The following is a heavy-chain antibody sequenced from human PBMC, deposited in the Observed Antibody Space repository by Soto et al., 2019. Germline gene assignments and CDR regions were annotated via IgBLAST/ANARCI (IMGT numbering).Heavy chain of an antibody. Sequence: GESLKISCAASGFTFSSYVMSWVRQAPGKGLEWVSSIIAVGGSTEYYTDSVKGRFTISRDNAKNTLYLQMNSLRAEDTAVYYCATGKYSCAWENGWDHWGQGARVTVSA. CDR3: ATGKYSCAWENGWDH. D-gene: IGHD6-19*01. V-gene: IGHV3-23*01. J-gene: IGHJ4*02. CDR1: GFTFSSYV. CDR2: IIAVGGST.